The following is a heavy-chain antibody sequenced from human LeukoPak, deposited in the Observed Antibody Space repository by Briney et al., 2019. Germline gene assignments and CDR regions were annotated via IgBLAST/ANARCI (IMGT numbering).Heavy chain of an antibody. J-gene: IGHJ4*02. CDR2: IYSDGST. D-gene: IGHD2-21*01. CDR3: ARGRAYHTHGVLDY. CDR1: AVTLKIKN. V-gene: IGHV3-53*01. Sequence: GGSLRLSSAHSAVTLKIKNTICVRQAPGQGLEWVSVIYSDGSTYYADSVQGRFTISTDNSRNTLYLQMTSLRGGDSGLLSCARGRAYHTHGVLDYWGQGALVTVSS.